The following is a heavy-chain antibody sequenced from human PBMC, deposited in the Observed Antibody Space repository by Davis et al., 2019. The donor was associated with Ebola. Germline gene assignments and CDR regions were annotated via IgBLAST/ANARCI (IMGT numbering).Heavy chain of an antibody. V-gene: IGHV3-21*04. J-gene: IGHJ4*02. CDR2: ISRDSDYI. D-gene: IGHD5-18*01. CDR3: ARVDTAMGKDY. Sequence: PGGSLRLSCAASGFTFSTYSMSWVRQAPGKALEWVSSISRDSDYIYYADSAKGRFTISRDNAKNSLFLQMNSLRAEDTAVYYCARVDTAMGKDYWGQGTLVTVSS. CDR1: GFTFSTYS.